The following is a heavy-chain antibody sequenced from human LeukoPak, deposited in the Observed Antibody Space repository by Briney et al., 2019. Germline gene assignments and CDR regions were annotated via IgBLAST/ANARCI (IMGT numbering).Heavy chain of an antibody. D-gene: IGHD4-17*01. V-gene: IGHV3-30-3*01. Sequence: PGGSLRLSCAASGFTFSSYAMHWVRQAPGKGLEWVAVISYDGSNKYYADSVKGRFTISRDNSKNTLYLQMNSLRAEDTAVYYCARDLRVTTSPSVFAWGQGTLVTVSS. CDR1: GFTFSSYA. CDR3: ARDLRVTTSPSVFA. CDR2: ISYDGSNK. J-gene: IGHJ5*02.